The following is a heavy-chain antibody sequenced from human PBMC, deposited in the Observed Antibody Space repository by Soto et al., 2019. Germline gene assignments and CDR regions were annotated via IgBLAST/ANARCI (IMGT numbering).Heavy chain of an antibody. J-gene: IGHJ4*02. CDR2: IYYSGST. Sequence: QVQLQESGPGLVKPSETLSLTCTVSGGSISSYYWSWIRQPPGKGLEWIGYIYYSGSTNYNPSLKSRVTISVDTSKNQFSLKLSSVTAADTAVYYCARGSGRPLGRYWVQGTLVTVSS. CDR3: ARGSGRPLGRY. V-gene: IGHV4-59*08. D-gene: IGHD3-10*01. CDR1: GGSISSYY.